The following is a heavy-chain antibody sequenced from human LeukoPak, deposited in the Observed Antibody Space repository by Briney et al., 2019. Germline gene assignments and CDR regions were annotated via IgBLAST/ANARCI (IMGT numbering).Heavy chain of an antibody. V-gene: IGHV3-21*01. D-gene: IGHD6-6*01. CDR1: GFTFSNYG. J-gene: IGHJ3*02. CDR3: ATEQGVRAFDI. Sequence: GGSLRLSCAASGFTFSNYGMNWVRQAPGKGLEWVSSISSSSSYIYYADSVKGRFTISRDNAKNSLYLQMNSLRAEDTAVYYCATEQGVRAFDIWGQGTMVTVSS. CDR2: ISSSSSYI.